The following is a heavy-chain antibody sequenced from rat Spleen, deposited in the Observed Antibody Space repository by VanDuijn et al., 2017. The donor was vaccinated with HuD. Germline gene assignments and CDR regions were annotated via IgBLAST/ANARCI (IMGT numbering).Heavy chain of an antibody. CDR3: ARNYGYTPDY. V-gene: IGHV8-28*01. D-gene: IGHD1-9*01. Sequence: QVTLKESGPGILQPSQTLSLTCSFSGFSLRTNGMCVGWIRQSSGEGLEWLANIWWNDDKYYNPSLKNRLTISKDTSNNQAFLKITNVGTADTATYYCARNYGYTPDYWGQGVMVTVSS. CDR2: IWWNDDK. CDR1: GFSLRTNGMC. J-gene: IGHJ2*01.